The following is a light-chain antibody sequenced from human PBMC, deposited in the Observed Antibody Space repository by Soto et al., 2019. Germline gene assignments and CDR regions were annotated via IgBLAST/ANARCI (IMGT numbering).Light chain of an antibody. CDR2: AAS. J-gene: IGKJ2*01. Sequence: DIQLTQSPSSLSSSVGDRVTITCRASQTVISYLNWYQQKPGEAPKLLIYAASRLQDGVPSRFSGSGSGTDFTLTISSLQPEDFATYYCQQSYTTPRFTFGQGTKLEIK. CDR1: QTVISY. V-gene: IGKV1-39*01. CDR3: QQSYTTPRFT.